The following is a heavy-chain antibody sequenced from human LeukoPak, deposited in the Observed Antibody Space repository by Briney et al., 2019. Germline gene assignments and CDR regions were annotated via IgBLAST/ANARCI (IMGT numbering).Heavy chain of an antibody. CDR3: ARVAAGYSVNYFDY. D-gene: IGHD4-23*01. Sequence: SLRXSCAASXXAXXTXXMNWXRXAPGKGLXWVXYISTGSSTTYYADSVKGRFTISRDNVENSLYLQMNSLRDEDTAVYYCARVAAGYSVNYFDYWGQGTLVTVSS. J-gene: IGHJ4*02. CDR2: ISTGSSTT. CDR1: XXAXXTXX. V-gene: IGHV3-48*02.